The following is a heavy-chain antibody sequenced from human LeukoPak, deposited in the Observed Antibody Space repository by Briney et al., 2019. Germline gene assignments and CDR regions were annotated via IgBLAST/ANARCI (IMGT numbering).Heavy chain of an antibody. Sequence: ASVKVSCKASGYTFTGYHMHWVRQAPGQGLEWMGWINPNSGGTNYAQKFQGRVTMTRDTSFSTAYMELSRLRSDDTAVYYCARVWNYYGSGSYYNNDAFDIWGQGTMVTVSS. J-gene: IGHJ3*02. D-gene: IGHD3-10*01. CDR1: GYTFTGYH. CDR3: ARVWNYYGSGSYYNNDAFDI. CDR2: INPNSGGT. V-gene: IGHV1-2*02.